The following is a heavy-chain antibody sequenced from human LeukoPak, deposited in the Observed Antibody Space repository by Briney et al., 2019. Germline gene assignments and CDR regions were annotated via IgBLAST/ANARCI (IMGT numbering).Heavy chain of an antibody. Sequence: ASVKVSCKASGYTFTGYYMHWVRQAPGQGLEWMGWINPNSGGTNYAQKFQGRVTMTRNTSISTAYMELSSLRSEDTAVYYCARDNGGTAMAYYYYYYMDVWGKGTTVTISS. V-gene: IGHV1-2*02. J-gene: IGHJ6*03. D-gene: IGHD5-18*01. CDR1: GYTFTGYY. CDR3: ARDNGGTAMAYYYYYYMDV. CDR2: INPNSGGT.